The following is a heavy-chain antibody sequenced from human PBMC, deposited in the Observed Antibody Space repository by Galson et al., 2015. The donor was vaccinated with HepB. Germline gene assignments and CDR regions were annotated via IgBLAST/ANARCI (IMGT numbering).Heavy chain of an antibody. CDR2: IIPILGIA. V-gene: IGHV1-69*04. D-gene: IGHD5-24*01. CDR1: GGTFSSYA. Sequence: SCKASGGTFSSYAISWVRQAPGQGLEWMGRIIPILGIANYAQKFQGRVTITADKSTSTAYMELSSLRSEDTAVYYCAGRRDGYNGFDYWGQGTLVTVSS. CDR3: AGRRDGYNGFDY. J-gene: IGHJ4*02.